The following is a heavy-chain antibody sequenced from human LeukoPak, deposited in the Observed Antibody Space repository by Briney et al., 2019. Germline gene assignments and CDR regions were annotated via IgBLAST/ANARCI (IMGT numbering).Heavy chain of an antibody. CDR3: ARHSGGILTGYSWFDP. V-gene: IGHV4-34*01. CDR2: INHSGST. Sequence: SETLSLTCAVYGGSFSGYYWSWIRQPPGKGLEWIGEINHSGSTNYNPSLKSRVTISVDTSKNQFSLKPSSVTAADTAVYYCARHSGGILTGYSWFDPWGQGTLVTVSS. D-gene: IGHD3-9*01. CDR1: GGSFSGYY. J-gene: IGHJ5*02.